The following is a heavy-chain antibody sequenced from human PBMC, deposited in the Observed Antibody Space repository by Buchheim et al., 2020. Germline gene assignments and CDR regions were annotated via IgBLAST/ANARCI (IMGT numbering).Heavy chain of an antibody. Sequence: QVQLQESGPGLVKPSETLSLTCTVSGGSVSSGSYYWSWIRQPPGKGLEWIGYIYYSGSTNYNPSLKSRVTISVDTSKNQFSLKLSSVTAADTAVYYCARDSYYYDSSGYYEWNYYYYGMDVWGQGTT. CDR2: IYYSGST. CDR3: ARDSYYYDSSGYYEWNYYYYGMDV. J-gene: IGHJ6*02. D-gene: IGHD3-22*01. V-gene: IGHV4-61*01. CDR1: GGSVSSGSYY.